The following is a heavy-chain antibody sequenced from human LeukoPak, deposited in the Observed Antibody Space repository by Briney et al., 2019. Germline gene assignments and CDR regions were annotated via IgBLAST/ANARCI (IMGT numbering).Heavy chain of an antibody. D-gene: IGHD1-1*01. CDR1: GGSISSYY. Sequence: SETLSLTCTVSGGSISSYYWSWIRQPPGKGLEWIGYIYNSGSTNYNSSLKSRVTISADTSKNQFSLKLSSVTAADTVVYYCARVGGTNYYYYGMDVWGQRATVTVSS. CDR3: ARVGGTNYYYYGMDV. CDR2: IYNSGST. J-gene: IGHJ6*02. V-gene: IGHV4-59*01.